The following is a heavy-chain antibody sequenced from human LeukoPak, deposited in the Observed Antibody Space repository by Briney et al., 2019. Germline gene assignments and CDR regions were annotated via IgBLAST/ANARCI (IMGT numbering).Heavy chain of an antibody. Sequence: PSETLSLTCTVSGGSISSYYWSWIRQPPGKGLEWIGYIYYSGSTNHNPSLKSRVTISVDTSKNQFSLKLSSVTAADTAVYYCARHPTAENWFDPWGQGTLVTVSS. CDR2: IYYSGST. CDR1: GGSISSYY. V-gene: IGHV4-59*08. J-gene: IGHJ5*02. CDR3: ARHPTAENWFDP.